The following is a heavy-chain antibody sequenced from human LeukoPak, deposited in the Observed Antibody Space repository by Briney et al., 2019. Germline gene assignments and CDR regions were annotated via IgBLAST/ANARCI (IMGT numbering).Heavy chain of an antibody. CDR3: ARDRYYDSGSYYN. Sequence: SETLSLTCSVSDDSITMYYWTWIRQPPGKGLEWIGYVDHTGSTNFNPSLNGRVSISRDTSKNQFSLKLRSVTAADTAVYYCARDRYYDSGSYYNWGQGTLVTVSS. V-gene: IGHV4-59*01. CDR2: VDHTGST. D-gene: IGHD3-10*01. J-gene: IGHJ4*02. CDR1: DDSITMYY.